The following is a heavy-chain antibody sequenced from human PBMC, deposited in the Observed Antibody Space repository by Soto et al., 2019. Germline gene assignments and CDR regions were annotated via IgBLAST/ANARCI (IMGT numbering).Heavy chain of an antibody. D-gene: IGHD3-10*01. V-gene: IGHV5-51*01. CDR1: GYSFTSYW. CDR2: IYPGDSDT. Sequence: GESLKISCKGSGYSFTSYWIGWVRQMPGKGLEWMGIIYPGDSDTRYSPSFQGQVTISADKSISTAYLQWSSLKASDTAMYYCASSRYYYGSGSYNYGMDVWGQGTTVTVSS. CDR3: ASSRYYYGSGSYNYGMDV. J-gene: IGHJ6*02.